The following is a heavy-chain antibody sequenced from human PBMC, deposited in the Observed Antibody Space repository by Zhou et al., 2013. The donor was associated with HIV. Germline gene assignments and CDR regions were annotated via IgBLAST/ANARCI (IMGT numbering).Heavy chain of an antibody. V-gene: IGHV1-69*05. CDR1: GGTFSNYA. D-gene: IGHD3-3*01. CDR2: IIPIFGTA. CDR3: AREGDFWSGYRNWFDP. Sequence: QVQLVQSGAEVKKPGSSVKVSCKASGGTFSNYAISWVRQAPGQGLEWMGGIIPIFGTANYAQKFQGRVTITTDESTSTAYMELSSLRSEDTAVYYCAREGDFWSGYRNWFDPWGQGTLVTVSS. J-gene: IGHJ5*02.